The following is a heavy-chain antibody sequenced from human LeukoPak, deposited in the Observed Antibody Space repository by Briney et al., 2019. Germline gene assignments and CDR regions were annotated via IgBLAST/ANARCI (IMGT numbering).Heavy chain of an antibody. CDR3: ARSPAATFDY. V-gene: IGHV4-34*01. CDR1: GGSLSGYY. Sequence: SETLSLTCAVYGGSLSGYYWSWIRQPPGKGLEWIGEINHSGSTNYNPSLKSRVTISVDTSKNQFSLKLSSVTAADTAVYYCARSPAATFDYWGQGTLVTVSS. D-gene: IGHD2-2*01. CDR2: INHSGST. J-gene: IGHJ4*02.